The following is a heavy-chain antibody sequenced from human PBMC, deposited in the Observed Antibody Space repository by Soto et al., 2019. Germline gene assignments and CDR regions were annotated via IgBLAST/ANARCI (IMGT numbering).Heavy chain of an antibody. CDR2: IYHSGST. CDR3: ARVAVTKQRLGY. CDR1: GGSISSSNW. V-gene: IGHV4-4*02. Sequence: QVQLQVSGPGLVKPSWTLSLTCAVSGGSISSSNWWSWVRHPPGKGLEWIVEIYHSGSTNYNPSLRRRVTIAVDRSKTQFSLKLSSGTAADTDEYYCARVAVTKQRLGYWGQGTLVTVSS. D-gene: IGHD4-17*01. J-gene: IGHJ4*02.